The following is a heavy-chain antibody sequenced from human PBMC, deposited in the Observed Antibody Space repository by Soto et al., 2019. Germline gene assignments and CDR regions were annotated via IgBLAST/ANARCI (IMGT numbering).Heavy chain of an antibody. CDR1: GFTFSSYW. J-gene: IGHJ5*02. V-gene: IGHV3-7*05. CDR3: AREYSSSWYVWFDP. D-gene: IGHD6-13*01. CDR2: IKQDGSEK. Sequence: GGSLRLSCAASGFTFSSYWMSWVRQAPGKGLEWVANIKQDGSEKYYVDSVKGRFTISRGNAKNSLYLQMNSLRAEDTAVYYCAREYSSSWYVWFDPWGQGTLVTVSS.